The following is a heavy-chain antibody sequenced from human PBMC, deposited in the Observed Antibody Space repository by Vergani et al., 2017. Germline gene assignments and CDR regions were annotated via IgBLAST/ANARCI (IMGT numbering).Heavy chain of an antibody. CDR3: ARDTRYCNNPTCLPNNSFDY. Sequence: EAQLVESGGGLVQPGGSLRLSCAASGVIFSRYWMSWVRQAPGKGLEWVANIKQDGTEKYYVDSVKGRFTISRDNSKNSLFLQIISLRAEDTAVYYCARDTRYCNNPTCLPNNSFDYWGQGILVTVSS. V-gene: IGHV3-7*01. CDR2: IKQDGTEK. CDR1: GVIFSRYW. D-gene: IGHD2-2*01. J-gene: IGHJ4*02.